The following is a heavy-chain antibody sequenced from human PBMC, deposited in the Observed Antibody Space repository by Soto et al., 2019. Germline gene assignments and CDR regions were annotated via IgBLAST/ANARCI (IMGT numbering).Heavy chain of an antibody. CDR1: GGSFSGYY. CDR3: ARGLVQASEYSGYDWDYYYYYYMDV. V-gene: IGHV4-34*01. J-gene: IGHJ6*03. Sequence: SETLSLTCAVYGGSFSGYYWSWIRQPPGKGLEWIGEINHSGSTNYNPSLKSRVTISVDTSKNQFSLKLSSVTAADTAVYYCARGLVQASEYSGYDWDYYYYYYMDVWGKGTTVTVSS. CDR2: INHSGST. D-gene: IGHD5-12*01.